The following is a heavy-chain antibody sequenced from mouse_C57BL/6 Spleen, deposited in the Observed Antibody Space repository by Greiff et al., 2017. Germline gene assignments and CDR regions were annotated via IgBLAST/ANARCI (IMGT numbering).Heavy chain of an antibody. CDR1: GYTFTSYW. V-gene: IGHV1-61*01. J-gene: IGHJ1*03. CDR3: ARWRRGWYFDV. Sequence: VQLQQPGAELVRPGSSVKLSCKASGYTFTSYWMDWVKQRPGQGLEWIGNLYPSDSETHYNQKFKDKATLTVDKSSSTAYMQLSSLTSEDSAVYYCARWRRGWYFDVWGTGTTVTVSS. CDR2: LYPSDSET.